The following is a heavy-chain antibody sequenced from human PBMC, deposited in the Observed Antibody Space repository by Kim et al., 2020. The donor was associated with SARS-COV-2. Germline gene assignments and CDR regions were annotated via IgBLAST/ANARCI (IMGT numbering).Heavy chain of an antibody. J-gene: IGHJ4*02. D-gene: IGHD3-22*01. CDR1: GGTFSSYA. V-gene: IGHV1-69*13. Sequence: SVKVSCKASGGTFSSYAISWVRQAPGQGLEWMGGIIPIFGTANYAQKFQGRVTITADESTSTAYMELSSLRSEDTAVYYCASSPRGSGYWRGDYWGQGTLVTVSS. CDR2: IIPIFGTA. CDR3: ASSPRGSGYWRGDY.